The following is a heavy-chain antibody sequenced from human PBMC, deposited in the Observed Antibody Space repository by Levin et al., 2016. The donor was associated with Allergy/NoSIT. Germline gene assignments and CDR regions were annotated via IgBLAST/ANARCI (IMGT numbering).Heavy chain of an antibody. Sequence: GESLKISCVGSGLTFSGYWMHWVRQVPGKGLVWVSRISSGGTSTDYADSVKGRFTISRDNAKNTVYLRMNSLRAEDTAVYYCTRGAVESGYYSGLDYWGRGTLVTVSS. V-gene: IGHV3-74*01. CDR3: TRGAVESGYYSGLDY. J-gene: IGHJ4*02. D-gene: IGHD3-22*01. CDR1: GLTFSGYW. CDR2: ISSGGTST.